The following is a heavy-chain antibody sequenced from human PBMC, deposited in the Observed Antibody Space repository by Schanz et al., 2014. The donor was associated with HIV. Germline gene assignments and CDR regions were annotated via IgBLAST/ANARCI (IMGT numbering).Heavy chain of an antibody. J-gene: IGHJ4*02. CDR1: GVSFSGYD. CDR3: ARDSTMDYFDY. V-gene: IGHV4-34*01. CDR2: INQSGEVDHTGGT. D-gene: IGHD6-13*01. Sequence: QVPLHQWGAGLLKPSETLSLTCAVYGVSFSGYDWSWIRQPPGKGLEWIGEINQSGEVDHTGGTDYSPSLKSRVTISGDTSKNQFSLKLSSVTAADTSFYYCARDSTMDYFDYWGQGTLVTVSS.